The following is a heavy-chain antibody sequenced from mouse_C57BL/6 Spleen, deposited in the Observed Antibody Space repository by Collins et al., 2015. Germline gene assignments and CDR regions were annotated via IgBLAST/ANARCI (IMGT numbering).Heavy chain of an antibody. V-gene: IGHV1-59*01. CDR1: GYTFTSYW. J-gene: IGHJ2*01. CDR2: IDPSDSYT. D-gene: IGHD2-4*01. Sequence: QVQLQQPGAELVRPGTSVKLSCKASGYTFTSYWMHWVKQRPGQGLEWIGVIDPSDSYTNYNQKFKGKATLTVDTSSSTAYMQLSSLTSEDSAVYYCAREGKIYYDYDGRVDYWGQGTTLTVSS. CDR3: AREGKIYYDYDGRVDY.